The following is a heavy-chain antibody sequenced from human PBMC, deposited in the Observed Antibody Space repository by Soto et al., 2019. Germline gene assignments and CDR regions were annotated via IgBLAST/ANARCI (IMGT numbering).Heavy chain of an antibody. J-gene: IGHJ4*02. V-gene: IGHV3-15*01. CDR1: GFTFSNAW. CDR2: IKSKTDGGTT. CDR3: ARGPTRDCGGDCYYDY. Sequence: GGSLRLSCAASGFTFSNAWMSWVRQAPGKGLEWVGRIKSKTDGGTTDYAAPVKGRFTISRDDSKNTLYLQMNSLKTEDTAVYYCARGPTRDCGGDCYYDYWGQGTLVTVSS. D-gene: IGHD2-21*02.